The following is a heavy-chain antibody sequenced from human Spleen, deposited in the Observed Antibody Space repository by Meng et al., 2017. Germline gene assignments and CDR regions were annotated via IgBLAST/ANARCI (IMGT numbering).Heavy chain of an antibody. CDR3: ARFSVVVVAATGAYFDY. V-gene: IGHV4-4*02. D-gene: IGHD2-15*01. CDR1: GVSSTNNMW. CDR2: VYHDEST. J-gene: IGHJ4*02. Sequence: QGQLQETCPGQVKLSGNLSRTWAGAGVSSTNNMWGDLVRRPPGKGLEWMGQVYHDESTDYNPSLKSRVTISVDRSNNQFSLRLSSVTAADTAVDYWARFSVVVVAATGAYFDYWGQGTLVTVSS.